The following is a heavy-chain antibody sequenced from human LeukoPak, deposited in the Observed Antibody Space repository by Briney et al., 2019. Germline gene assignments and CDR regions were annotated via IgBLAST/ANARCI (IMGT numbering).Heavy chain of an antibody. D-gene: IGHD6-13*01. CDR3: ARGIVAAGTGFDY. Sequence: GESLKISCKGSGYSFTNYWIAWVRQMSGKGLEWMGIIYPGDSDTRYSPSFQGQVTISADKSTSTAYLQWRSLKASDTAMYYCARGIVAAGTGFDYWGQGTLVTVSS. CDR2: IYPGDSDT. V-gene: IGHV5-51*01. J-gene: IGHJ4*02. CDR1: GYSFTNYW.